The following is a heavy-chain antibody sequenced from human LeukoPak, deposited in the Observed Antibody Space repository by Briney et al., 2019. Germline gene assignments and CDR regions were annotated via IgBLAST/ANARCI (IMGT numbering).Heavy chain of an antibody. CDR3: ARFRIAARRVFTSFDY. CDR1: GGSFSGYY. D-gene: IGHD6-6*01. CDR2: INHSGST. V-gene: IGHV4-34*01. Sequence: SETLSLTCAVYGGSFSGYYWSWIRQPPGKGLEWIGEINHSGSTNYNPSLKSQVTISVDTSKNQFSLKLSSVTAADTAVYYCARFRIAARRVFTSFDYWGQGTLVTVSS. J-gene: IGHJ4*02.